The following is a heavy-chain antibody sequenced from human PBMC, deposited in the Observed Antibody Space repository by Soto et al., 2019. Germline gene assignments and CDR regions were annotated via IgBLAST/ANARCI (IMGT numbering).Heavy chain of an antibody. CDR1: GFTFSSYA. V-gene: IGHV3-23*01. Sequence: GGSLRLSCAASGFTFSSYAMSWVRQAPGKGLEWVSAISGSGGSTYYADSVKGRFTISRDNSKNTLCLQMNSLRAEDTAVYYCAKHITMIVVYYFDYWGQGTLVTVSS. D-gene: IGHD3-22*01. CDR2: ISGSGGST. CDR3: AKHITMIVVYYFDY. J-gene: IGHJ4*02.